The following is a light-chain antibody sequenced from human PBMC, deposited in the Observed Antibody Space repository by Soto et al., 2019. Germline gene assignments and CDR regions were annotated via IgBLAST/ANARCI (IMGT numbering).Light chain of an antibody. CDR1: SNDVGGYNY. J-gene: IGLJ3*02. Sequence: QSVLTQPPSASGSPGQSVTISCTGTSNDVGGYNYVSWYQQYPGKAPKLMIYEVSKRPSGVPDRFSGSKSGNTASLTVSGLQAEDEADYYCSSYAGSNIVFGGGTKLTVL. V-gene: IGLV2-8*01. CDR2: EVS. CDR3: SSYAGSNIV.